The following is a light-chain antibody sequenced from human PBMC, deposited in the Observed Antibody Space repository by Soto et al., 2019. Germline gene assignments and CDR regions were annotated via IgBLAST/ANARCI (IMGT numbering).Light chain of an antibody. V-gene: IGLV3-10*01. Sequence: SYELTQPPSVSVSPGQTATITCSGDALPKKDAFWYQQKSGQAPVLIVSEDTERPSGNPERFSGSRSGTVATLTISGAQVEDEADYYCYSTDLIGNPLFGGGTKLTVL. CDR2: EDT. CDR3: YSTDLIGNPL. CDR1: ALPKKD. J-gene: IGLJ2*01.